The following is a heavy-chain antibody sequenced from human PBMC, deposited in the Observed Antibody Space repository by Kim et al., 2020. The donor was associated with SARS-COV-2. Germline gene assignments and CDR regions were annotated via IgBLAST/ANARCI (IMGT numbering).Heavy chain of an antibody. CDR3: ARDGGRWDFDY. Sequence: GGSLRLSCAASGFTFSSYTMNWVRQAPGKGLEWVSSISSSSSYIYYADSVKGRFTISRDSAKNSLYLQMNSLRAEDTAVYHCARDGGRWDFDYWGQGTLVTVSS. V-gene: IGHV3-21*01. CDR1: GFTFSSYT. D-gene: IGHD1-26*01. J-gene: IGHJ4*02. CDR2: ISSSSSYI.